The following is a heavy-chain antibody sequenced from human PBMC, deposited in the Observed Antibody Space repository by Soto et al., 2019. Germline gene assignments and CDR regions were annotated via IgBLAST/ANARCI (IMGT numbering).Heavy chain of an antibody. CDR1: GFTFSNWW. CDR3: AKDYISGSANY. CDR2: INGDGSST. V-gene: IGHV3-74*01. Sequence: GSLRLSCAASGFTFSNWWMHWVRQTPGRGLVWVSHINGDGSSTNYADSVKGRFTISRDNAKNTLFLQMNSLRVEDTGVYYCAKDYISGSANYWGQGTLVTVSS. D-gene: IGHD5-12*01. J-gene: IGHJ4*02.